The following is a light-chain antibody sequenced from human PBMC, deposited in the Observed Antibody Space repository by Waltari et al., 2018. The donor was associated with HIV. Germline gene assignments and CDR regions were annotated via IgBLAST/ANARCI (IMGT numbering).Light chain of an antibody. Sequence: DIQLTQSPSFLSASVGDRVTVTCRAGQGISTYLAWYQQKPGKAPKLLIYAASTLQTGVPSRFSGSGSGTEFTLTISSLQPEDVATYYCQQVNMPFTVGPGTKVDSK. J-gene: IGKJ3*01. V-gene: IGKV1-9*01. CDR2: AAS. CDR1: QGISTY. CDR3: QQVNMPFT.